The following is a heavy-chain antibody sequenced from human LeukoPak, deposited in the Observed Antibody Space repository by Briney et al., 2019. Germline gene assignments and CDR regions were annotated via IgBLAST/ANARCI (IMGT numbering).Heavy chain of an antibody. D-gene: IGHD2-15*01. Sequence: GGSLRLSCAASGFIFSSYWMHWVRQAPGKGLVWVSRINTDGSSTSYADSVKGRFTISRDNAKNTLYLQMNSLRAEDTAVYYCARSLIVCSGGSCYSRYFDYWGQGTLVTVSS. V-gene: IGHV3-74*01. CDR2: INTDGSST. J-gene: IGHJ4*02. CDR3: ARSLIVCSGGSCYSRYFDY. CDR1: GFIFSSYW.